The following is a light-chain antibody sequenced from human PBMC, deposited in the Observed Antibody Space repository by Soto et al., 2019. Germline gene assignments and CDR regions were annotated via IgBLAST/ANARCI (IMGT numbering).Light chain of an antibody. CDR1: ESIGSH. Sequence: DIQMTQSPSSLSASVGARVTITCRASESIGSHLNWYQQKPGQAPKALIYAVSSLQSGVPSRFSGSGSGTDFTLTISSLQPADFATYYCQQSYSAPQFTFGPGTKVEIK. CDR2: AVS. V-gene: IGKV1-39*01. CDR3: QQSYSAPQFT. J-gene: IGKJ3*01.